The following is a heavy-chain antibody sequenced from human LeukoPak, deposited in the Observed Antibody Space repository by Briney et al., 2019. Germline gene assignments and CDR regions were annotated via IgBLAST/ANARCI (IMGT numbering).Heavy chain of an antibody. CDR3: ARGYYDFWSGYRVFDY. CDR1: GGSFSGYY. D-gene: IGHD3-3*01. V-gene: IGHV4-34*01. CDR2: INHSGST. Sequence: SETLSLTCAVYGGSFSGYYWSWIRQPPGKGLEWIGEINHSGSTNYNPSLKSRVTISVDTSKNQFSLKLSSVTAADTAVYYCARGYYDFWSGYRVFDYWGQGTLVTVSS. J-gene: IGHJ4*02.